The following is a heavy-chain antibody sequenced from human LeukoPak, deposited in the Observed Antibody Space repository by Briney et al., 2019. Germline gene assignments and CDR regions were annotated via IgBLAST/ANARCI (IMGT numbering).Heavy chain of an antibody. V-gene: IGHV3-30-3*01. D-gene: IGHD3-16*02. CDR2: ISYDGSNK. J-gene: IGHJ4*02. CDR3: ARGDDYVWGSYLLDY. CDR1: GFTFSSYA. Sequence: GRSLRLSCAASGFTFSSYAMHWVRQAPGKGLEWVAVISYDGSNKYYADSVKGRFTISRDNSKNTLYLQMNSLRAEDTAVYYCARGDDYVWGSYLLDYWGQGTLVTVSS.